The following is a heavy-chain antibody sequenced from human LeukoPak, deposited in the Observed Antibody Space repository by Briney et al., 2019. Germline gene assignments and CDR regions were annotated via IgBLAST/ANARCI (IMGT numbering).Heavy chain of an antibody. CDR2: ISSSSSYI. D-gene: IGHD2-8*01. J-gene: IGHJ4*02. CDR1: GFTFSSFN. CDR3: ARRQYAGTYYDDY. Sequence: GGSLRLSCAASGFTFSSFNMIWVRQAPGKGLEWVSSISSSSSYIYYADSVKGRFTISRDNAKHSLYLQMNSLRAEDTAVYYCARRQYAGTYYDDYWGQGTLVTVSP. V-gene: IGHV3-21*01.